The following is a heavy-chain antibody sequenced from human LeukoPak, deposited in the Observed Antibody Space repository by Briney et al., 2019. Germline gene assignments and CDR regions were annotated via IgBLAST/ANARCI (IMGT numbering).Heavy chain of an antibody. J-gene: IGHJ4*02. CDR2: INPDSGGT. D-gene: IGHD3-10*01. Sequence: ASVKVSCKASGYTFTGYYMHWVRQAPGQGLEWMGWINPDSGGTNYAQKFQGRVTMTRDTSISTAYMELSRLRSDDTAVYYCARSRTGSGFLFDYWGQGTLVTVSS. V-gene: IGHV1-2*02. CDR1: GYTFTGYY. CDR3: ARSRTGSGFLFDY.